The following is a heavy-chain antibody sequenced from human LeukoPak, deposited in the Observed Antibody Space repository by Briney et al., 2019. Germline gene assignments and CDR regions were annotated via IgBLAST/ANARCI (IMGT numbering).Heavy chain of an antibody. J-gene: IGHJ3*02. CDR2: IRQDGSEK. D-gene: IGHD3-22*01. V-gene: IGHV3-7*01. CDR3: ARDKELNYDSSGYYGYDAFDI. CDR1: GCTFANYW. Sequence: GGSLRLSCAASGCTFANYWMSLVRQAPGKGLEGVANIRQDGSEKFYVDSVKGRFTISRDNDKRSLYLQMNSLRAEDTAVYYRARDKELNYDSSGYYGYDAFDIWGQGTMVTVSS.